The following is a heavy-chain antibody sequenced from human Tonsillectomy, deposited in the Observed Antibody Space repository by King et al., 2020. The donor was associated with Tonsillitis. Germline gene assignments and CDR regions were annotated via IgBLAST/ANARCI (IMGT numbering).Heavy chain of an antibody. CDR1: GFTFGDFP. CDR2: ITNKAYGGSW. Sequence: VQLVESGGGLVQPGRSLRLSCATSGFTFGDFPMSWFRQAPGKELEWVAVITNKAYGGSWEYSATVPDRFTISRADSNGVAYLEMNNLRTEDTADYHCSRGLRVIVGLWYFDYWGQGTLVTVSS. CDR3: SRGLRVIVGLWYFDY. D-gene: IGHD3-16*01. J-gene: IGHJ4*02. V-gene: IGHV3-49*03.